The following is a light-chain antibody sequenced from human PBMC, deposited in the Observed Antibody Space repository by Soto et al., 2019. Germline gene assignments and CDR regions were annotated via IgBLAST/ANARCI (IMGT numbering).Light chain of an antibody. Sequence: QSALTQPASVSGSPGQSITISCTGTSGDVGGYYYVSWYQQLPGKAPKLMISEVSNRPSGVSNRFSGSKSGNTASLTISGLQAEDEADYYCSSYAGSYTFVVFGGGTKLTVL. V-gene: IGLV2-14*01. CDR3: SSYAGSYTFVV. CDR1: SGDVGGYYY. CDR2: EVS. J-gene: IGLJ2*01.